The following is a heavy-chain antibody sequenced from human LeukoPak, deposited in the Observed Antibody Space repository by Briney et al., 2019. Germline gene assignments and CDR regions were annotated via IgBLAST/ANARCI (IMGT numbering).Heavy chain of an antibody. CDR1: GFTFSSYS. J-gene: IGHJ4*02. CDR3: ARGRAFGGVISY. Sequence: GSLRLSCAASGFTFSSYSMNWIRQPSGKGLEWIGEINHSGSTNYNPSLKSRVTISVDTSKNQFSLKLSSVTAADTAVYYCARGRAFGGVISYWGQGTLVTVSS. CDR2: INHSGST. V-gene: IGHV4-34*01. D-gene: IGHD3-16*02.